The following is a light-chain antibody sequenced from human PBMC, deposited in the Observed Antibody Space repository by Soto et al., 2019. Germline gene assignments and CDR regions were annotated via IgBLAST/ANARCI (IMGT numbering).Light chain of an antibody. J-gene: IGKJ3*01. CDR1: QSISTW. CDR2: GAS. CDR3: QQYKNYLT. Sequence: DIQMTQSPSTLSASVGDRVTITCRASQSISTWLAWYQQKPGKAPKVLIYGASSVESGVPSRFSGSGSGTEFTLTISSLQPDDFATYYCQQYKNYLTFGPGTKVDIK. V-gene: IGKV1-5*01.